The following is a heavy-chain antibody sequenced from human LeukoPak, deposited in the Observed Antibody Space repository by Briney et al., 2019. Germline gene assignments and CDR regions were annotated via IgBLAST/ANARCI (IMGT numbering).Heavy chain of an antibody. CDR3: ARAEITIFGVVGFDY. CDR1: GGTFSSYA. Sequence: SVKVSCKASGGTFSSYAISWVQQAPGQGLEWMGGIIPIFGTANYAQKFQGRVTITTDESTSTAYMELSSLRSEDTAVYYCARAEITIFGVVGFDYWGQGTLVTVSS. V-gene: IGHV1-69*05. D-gene: IGHD3-3*01. J-gene: IGHJ4*02. CDR2: IIPIFGTA.